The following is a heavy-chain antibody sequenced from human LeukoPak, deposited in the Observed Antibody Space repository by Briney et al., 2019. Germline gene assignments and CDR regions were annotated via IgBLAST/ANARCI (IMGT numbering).Heavy chain of an antibody. Sequence: PSETLSLTCAVYGGSFSGYYWSWIRQPPGKGLEWIGEINHSGSTNYNPSLKSRVTISVDTSKNQFSLKLSSVTAADTAVYYCARTSEDSSGSMEYYFDYWGQGTLVTVSS. J-gene: IGHJ4*02. CDR3: ARTSEDSSGSMEYYFDY. V-gene: IGHV4-34*01. D-gene: IGHD3-22*01. CDR1: GGSFSGYY. CDR2: INHSGST.